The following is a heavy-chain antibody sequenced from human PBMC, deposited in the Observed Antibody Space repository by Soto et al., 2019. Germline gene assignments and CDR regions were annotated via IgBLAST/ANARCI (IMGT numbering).Heavy chain of an antibody. J-gene: IGHJ4*02. CDR2: ISYDGSNK. CDR1: GFTFSSYA. D-gene: IGHD3-22*01. V-gene: IGHV3-30-3*01. CDR3: ARDLLRSGFDDY. Sequence: GGSLRLSCAASGFTFSSYAMHWVRQAPGKGLEWVAVISYDGSNKYYADSVKGRFTISRDNSKNTLYLQMNSLRAEDTAVYYCARDLLRSGFDDYWGQGTMVTVSS.